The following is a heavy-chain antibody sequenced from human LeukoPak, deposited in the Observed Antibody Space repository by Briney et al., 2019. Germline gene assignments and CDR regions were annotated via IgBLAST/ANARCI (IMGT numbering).Heavy chain of an antibody. Sequence: GGSLRLSCAASGFTFSDHYMSWIRQTPGKGLQWISRITHTGSPIYYADSVKGRFTISRDNAKNSLYLQMNSLRAEDTGVYYCARDPDTSSKVDYWGQGTLVTVSS. CDR1: GFTFSDHY. CDR3: ARDPDTSSKVDY. CDR2: ITHTGSPI. J-gene: IGHJ4*02. V-gene: IGHV3-11*01. D-gene: IGHD6-6*01.